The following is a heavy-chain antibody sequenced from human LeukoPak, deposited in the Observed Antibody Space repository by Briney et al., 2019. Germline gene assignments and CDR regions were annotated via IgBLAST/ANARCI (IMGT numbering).Heavy chain of an antibody. D-gene: IGHD3-22*01. CDR2: IYPGDSDT. Sequence: GESLKISCNGSGYSFTSYWIGWVRQMPGKGLEWMGIIYPGDSDTRYRPSFQGQVTISAEKSISTAYLKWSSLKASSTAMYYCASTTYYYDSSGYWGAFDSWGQGTMVTVSS. V-gene: IGHV5-51*01. J-gene: IGHJ3*02. CDR1: GYSFTSYW. CDR3: ASTTYYYDSSGYWGAFDS.